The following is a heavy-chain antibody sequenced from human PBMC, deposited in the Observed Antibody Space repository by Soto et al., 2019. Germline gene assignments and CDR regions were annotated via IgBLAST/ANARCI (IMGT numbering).Heavy chain of an antibody. CDR2: ISSSSSYI. Sequence: EVQLVESGGGLVKPGGSLRLSCEASGFTFSSYSMNWVRQAPGKGLEWVSSISSSSSYIYYADSVKGRFTISRDNAKNSLYLQMNSLRAEDTAVYYCARGATGSSRAFDIWGQGTMVTVSS. V-gene: IGHV3-21*01. D-gene: IGHD6-6*01. CDR1: GFTFSSYS. CDR3: ARGATGSSRAFDI. J-gene: IGHJ3*02.